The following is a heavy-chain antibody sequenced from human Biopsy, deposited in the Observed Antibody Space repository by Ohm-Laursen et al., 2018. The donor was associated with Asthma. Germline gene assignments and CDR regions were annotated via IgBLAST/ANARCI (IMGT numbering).Heavy chain of an antibody. D-gene: IGHD6-19*01. CDR2: IMTVFGTT. Sequence: SVKVSCKISGYSLTDLSMHWVRQAPGQGLEWLGGIMTVFGTTNYAQKFQGRVTITADETTSTAYMEVTSLRSEDTAIYYCARCQVGYSSGWSLLLKKIYYSGMDVWGQGTAVTVSS. J-gene: IGHJ6*02. CDR3: ARCQVGYSSGWSLLLKKIYYSGMDV. CDR1: GYSLTDLS. V-gene: IGHV1-69*13.